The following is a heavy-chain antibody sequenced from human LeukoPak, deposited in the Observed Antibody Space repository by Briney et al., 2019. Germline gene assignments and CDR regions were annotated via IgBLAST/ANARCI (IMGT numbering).Heavy chain of an antibody. CDR2: IIPILGIA. J-gene: IGHJ4*02. D-gene: IGHD1-7*01. Sequence: GSSVKVSCKASGGTFSSCTISWVRQAPGQGLEWMGRIIPILGIANYAQKFQGRVTITADKSTSTAYMELSSLRSEDTAVYYCARDSDWNYAFDYWGQGTLVTVSS. CDR3: ARDSDWNYAFDY. V-gene: IGHV1-69*04. CDR1: GGTFSSCT.